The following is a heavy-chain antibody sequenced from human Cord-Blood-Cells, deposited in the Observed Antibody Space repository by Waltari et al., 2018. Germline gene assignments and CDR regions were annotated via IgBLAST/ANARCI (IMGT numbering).Heavy chain of an antibody. CDR1: GGSISSSSYY. CDR2: FYYSWST. V-gene: IGHV4-39*01. D-gene: IGHD6-19*01. CDR3: ARHRAGDYYYYMDV. J-gene: IGHJ6*03. Sequence: QLQLQESGPGLVKPSETLSLTCTVSGGSISSSSYYWGWIRQPPGKGLEWIGSFYYSWSTYYNPSLKSRVTISVDTSKNQFSLKLSSVTAADTAVYYWARHRAGDYYYYMDVWGKGTTVTVSS.